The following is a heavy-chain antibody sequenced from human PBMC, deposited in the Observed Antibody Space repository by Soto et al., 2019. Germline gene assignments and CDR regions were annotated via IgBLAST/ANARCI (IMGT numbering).Heavy chain of an antibody. D-gene: IGHD3-10*01. CDR1: GFTFEDYS. Sequence: SLSLSCVASGFTFEDYSLHLVRQVPGKGLEWVAGISGNSGSSGYADSVRGRFTVSRDNAKNSLFLQMSSLSPEDTALYYCTKRRSARPGFDAFDLWGQGTMVTVSS. CDR2: ISGNSGSS. J-gene: IGHJ3*01. V-gene: IGHV3-9*01. CDR3: TKRRSARPGFDAFDL.